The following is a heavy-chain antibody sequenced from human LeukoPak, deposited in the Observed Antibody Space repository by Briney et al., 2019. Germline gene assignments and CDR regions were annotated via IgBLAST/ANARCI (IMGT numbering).Heavy chain of an antibody. J-gene: IGHJ4*02. CDR1: GFSFSGHW. CDR2: ISPTGSTT. V-gene: IGHV3-74*01. D-gene: IGHD6-6*01. CDR3: ARGPNSNWSGLDF. Sequence: PGGSLRLSRTASGFSFSGHWMHRARQLPGKGLVWVSRISPTGSTTSYADSVKGRFTVSRDNAKNTLYLQVNNLRAEDTAVYYCARGPNSNWSGLDFWGQGTLLTVFS.